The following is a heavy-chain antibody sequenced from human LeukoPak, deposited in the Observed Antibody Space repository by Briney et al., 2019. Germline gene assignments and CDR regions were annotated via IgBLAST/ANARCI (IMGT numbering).Heavy chain of an antibody. V-gene: IGHV3-7*01. CDR2: IKQDGSEK. CDR1: GFTFSSYG. CDR3: ARDVEYSGYDLHY. Sequence: HSGGSLRLSCAASGFTFSSYGMSWVRQAPGKGLEWVANIKQDGSEKYYVDSVKGRFTISRDNAKNSLYLQMNSLRAEDTAVYYCARDVEYSGYDLHYWGQGPLVTVSS. J-gene: IGHJ4*02. D-gene: IGHD5-12*01.